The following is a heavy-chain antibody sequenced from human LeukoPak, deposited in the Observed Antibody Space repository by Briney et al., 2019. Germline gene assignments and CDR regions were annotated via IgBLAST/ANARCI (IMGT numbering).Heavy chain of an antibody. D-gene: IGHD6-19*01. CDR2: ISDSGGGS. Sequence: PGGSLRLSCAASGFTFSSYEMNWVRQAPGRGLEWVSGISDSGGGSYYADSVKGRFTISRENSKSMLYLQMNSLRADDTAVYYCAKHSGTRGWYNDYWGQGTLVTVSS. V-gene: IGHV3-23*01. CDR3: AKHSGTRGWYNDY. CDR1: GFTFSSYE. J-gene: IGHJ4*02.